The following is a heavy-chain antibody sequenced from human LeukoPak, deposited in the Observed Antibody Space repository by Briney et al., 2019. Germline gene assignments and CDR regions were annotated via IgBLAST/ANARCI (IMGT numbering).Heavy chain of an antibody. CDR3: ARDAVPMLHIRGVMLKYWFDP. Sequence: PGGSLRLSCAASGFTFSSYSMNWVRQAPGKGLEWVSYISSSSSTIYYADSVKGRFTISRDNAKNSLYLQMNSLRAEDTAAYYCARDAVPMLHIRGVMLKYWFDPWGQGTLVTVSS. J-gene: IGHJ5*02. CDR2: ISSSSSTI. D-gene: IGHD3-10*01. V-gene: IGHV3-48*01. CDR1: GFTFSSYS.